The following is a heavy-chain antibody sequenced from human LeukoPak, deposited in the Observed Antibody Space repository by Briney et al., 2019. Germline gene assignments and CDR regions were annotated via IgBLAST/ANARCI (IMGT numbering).Heavy chain of an antibody. Sequence: SETLSLTCAVSGYSISSSDYWGWIRPPPGKGLEWIASIYYSGSTHYNPSLKSRVTISVDTSKRQFSLNVNSVTAADTAIYYCAKNSSGSAFDVWGQGTMVTVSS. CDR3: AKNSSGSAFDV. D-gene: IGHD6-19*01. CDR2: IYYSGST. CDR1: GYSISSSDY. J-gene: IGHJ3*01. V-gene: IGHV4-38-2*01.